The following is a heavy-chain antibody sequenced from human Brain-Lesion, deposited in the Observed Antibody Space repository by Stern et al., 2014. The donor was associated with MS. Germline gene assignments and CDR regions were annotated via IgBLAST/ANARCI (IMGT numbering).Heavy chain of an antibody. D-gene: IGHD3-3*01. CDR1: GYIFTGYY. V-gene: IGHV1-2*02. J-gene: IGHJ6*02. CDR3: ARDQRGITIFGVVTDYYYLGMDV. Sequence: VQLVQSGAEVKKPGASVKVSCKTSGYIFTGYYIHWVRQAPGQGLEWMAWINPNTGGTKYAQKFKGRVTMSRDTSISTAYVELSRLTSDDTAVYYCARDQRGITIFGVVTDYYYLGMDVWGQGTTVTVSS. CDR2: INPNTGGT.